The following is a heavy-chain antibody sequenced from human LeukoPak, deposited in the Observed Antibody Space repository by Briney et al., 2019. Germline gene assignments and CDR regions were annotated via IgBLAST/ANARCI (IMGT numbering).Heavy chain of an antibody. D-gene: IGHD1-26*01. CDR1: GFTFSAYA. V-gene: IGHV3-30*04. CDR2: ISYDGSNE. Sequence: GGSLRLSCAASGFTFSAYAIHWVRQAPGKGLEWVAVISYDGSNEYYADSVKGRFSVSRDNSKNTLYLQMNSLRAEDTAVYYCARDRVGATDYFDYWGQGTLVTVSS. CDR3: ARDRVGATDYFDY. J-gene: IGHJ4*02.